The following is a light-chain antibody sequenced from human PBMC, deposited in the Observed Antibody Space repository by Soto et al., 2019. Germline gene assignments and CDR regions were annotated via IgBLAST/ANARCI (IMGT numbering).Light chain of an antibody. CDR1: SSDVDDYNY. Sequence: QSVLTQPASVSGSPGQSITISCSGTSSDVDDYNYVSWYQQHPGKAPKLMIYEVSHRLSGVSNRFSGSNSGYTASLTISGLQDDDEADYYCPSSLGNGVVVLGGGTKLTVL. J-gene: IGLJ3*02. CDR3: PSSLGNGVVV. V-gene: IGLV2-14*01. CDR2: EVS.